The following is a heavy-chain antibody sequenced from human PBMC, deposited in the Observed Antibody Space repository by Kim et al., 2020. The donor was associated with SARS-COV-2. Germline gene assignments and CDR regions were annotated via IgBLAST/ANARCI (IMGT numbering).Heavy chain of an antibody. V-gene: IGHV1-69*13. J-gene: IGHJ4*02. CDR1: GGTFSSYA. CDR2: IIPIFGTA. Sequence: SVKVSCKASGGTFSSYAIIWVRQAPGQGLEWMGGIIPIFGTANYAQKFQGRVTITADESTSTAYMELSSLRSEDTAVYYCARDGRGTTFGGDYWGQGTLVTVSS. CDR3: ARDGRGTTFGGDY. D-gene: IGHD3-16*01.